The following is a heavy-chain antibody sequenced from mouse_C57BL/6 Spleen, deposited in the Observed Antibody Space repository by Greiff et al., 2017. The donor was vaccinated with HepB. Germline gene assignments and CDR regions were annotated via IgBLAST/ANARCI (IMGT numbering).Heavy chain of an antibody. CDR1: GYTFTSYW. D-gene: IGHD1-1*01. J-gene: IGHJ1*03. CDR2: IDPSDSYT. CDR3: ARGGGSRAYWYFDV. V-gene: IGHV1-50*01. Sequence: VKLQESGAELVKPGASVKLSCKASGYTFTSYWMQWVKQRPGQGLEWIGEIDPSDSYTNYNQKFKGKATLTVDTSSSTASMQLSSLTSEDSAVYYCARGGGSRAYWYFDVWGTGTTVTVSS.